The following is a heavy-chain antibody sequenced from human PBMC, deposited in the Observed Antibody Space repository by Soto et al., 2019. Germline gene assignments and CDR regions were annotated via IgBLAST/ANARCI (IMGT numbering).Heavy chain of an antibody. J-gene: IGHJ4*02. CDR1: GETFSRSA. CDR3: ARDGPGRYLDH. V-gene: IGHV1-3*01. CDR2: IHAGNGNT. Sequence: ASVKVSCKTSGETFSRSAIYWVRQVPGQRPQWMGWIHAGNGNTKYSQKFQDRLTVTRDTSASTAYMEFSSRRSEDTGIYLCARDGPGRYLDHGGQGTRFTGSS.